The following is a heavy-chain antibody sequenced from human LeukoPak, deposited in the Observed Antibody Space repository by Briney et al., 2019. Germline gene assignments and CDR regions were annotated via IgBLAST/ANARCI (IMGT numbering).Heavy chain of an antibody. D-gene: IGHD3-22*01. J-gene: IGHJ3*02. CDR3: ANLRMYYYDSSGSVEAFEI. V-gene: IGHV1-18*01. CDR2: ISAYNGNN. Sequence: ASVQVSCQASGYTFPRYGIRWLRPAPAQRLDWMGWISAYNGNNKYTKKLQGRVTMTTDASTSTAYIELRSLRSDNTAVYYCANLRMYYYDSSGSVEAFEIWGQGTMCTVSS. CDR1: GYTFPRYG.